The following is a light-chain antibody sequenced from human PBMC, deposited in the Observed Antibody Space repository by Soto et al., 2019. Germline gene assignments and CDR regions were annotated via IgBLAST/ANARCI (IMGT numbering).Light chain of an antibody. CDR1: SSNIGSTS. CDR2: SNN. Sequence: QSVLTQPPSASGTPGQRVTISCSGSSSNIGSTSVNWYQHLPGTAPKLIIYSNNQRPSGVPDRFSGSKSGTSASLVISGLQSEDEADYFCAAWDDRLNTVVFGGGTKLTVL. CDR3: AAWDDRLNTVV. J-gene: IGLJ2*01. V-gene: IGLV1-44*01.